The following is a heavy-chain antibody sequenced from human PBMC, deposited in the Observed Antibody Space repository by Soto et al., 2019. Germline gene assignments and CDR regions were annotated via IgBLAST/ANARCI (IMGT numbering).Heavy chain of an antibody. J-gene: IGHJ1*01. CDR3: VKVGWDTMTTVTKGYFQH. CDR1: GFTFSDYA. Sequence: EVQLLESGGGLVQPGGSLRLSCSASGFTFSDYAMNWVRQAPGKGLEWVSTISGSDTSTYYVDSVKGRFTISGDDSKNTLYLQMNSLRAEDTAVYYCVKVGWDTMTTVTKGYFQHWGQGTLVTVPS. CDR2: ISGSDTST. V-gene: IGHV3-23*01. D-gene: IGHD4-17*01.